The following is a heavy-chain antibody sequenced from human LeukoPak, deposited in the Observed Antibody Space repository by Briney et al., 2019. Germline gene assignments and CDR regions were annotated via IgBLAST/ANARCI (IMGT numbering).Heavy chain of an antibody. J-gene: IGHJ4*02. V-gene: IGHV5-51*01. CDR2: IHPGDSDT. D-gene: IGHD3-10*01. CDR3: ARRYYGSGSYSDGFDY. Sequence: NPGESLKISCKGSGYSFTNYWIGWVRQMPGKGLEWMGIIHPGDSDTRYSPSFQGQVSISVDKSISTAYLQWSSLKASDTAMYYCARRYYGSGSYSDGFDYWGQGTLVTVSS. CDR1: GYSFTNYW.